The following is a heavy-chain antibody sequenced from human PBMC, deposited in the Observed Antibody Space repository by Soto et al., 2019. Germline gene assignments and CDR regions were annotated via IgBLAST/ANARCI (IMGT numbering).Heavy chain of an antibody. J-gene: IGHJ4*02. D-gene: IGHD6-19*01. CDR3: ARDLTAVRGP. CDR2: IIPIFEAT. Sequence: QVEMVQSGAEVKKPGSSARVSCKVSGGTFSRHSISWVRQAPGQGLEWMGGIIPIFEATQYAQKFQGRLTISADESAASFHMDLSSLRPEDTAIYYCARDLTAVRGPWCKGTLVTVS. CDR1: GGTFSRHS. V-gene: IGHV1-69*01.